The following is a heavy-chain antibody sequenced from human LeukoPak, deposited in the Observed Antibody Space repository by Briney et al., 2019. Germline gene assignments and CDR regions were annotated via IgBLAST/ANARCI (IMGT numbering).Heavy chain of an antibody. D-gene: IGHD1-26*01. CDR1: GFTFSVFA. Sequence: GGSLRLPCAASGFTFSVFAVSWVRGTPEKGLEWVSGISGSGDNTLYADSVKGRFTISRDNSKNTLYLEMNSLRAEDTAIYYCAKMKGHPLPKYYMDVWGQGTTVTVSS. J-gene: IGHJ6*01. V-gene: IGHV3-23*01. CDR2: ISGSGDNT. CDR3: AKMKGHPLPKYYMDV.